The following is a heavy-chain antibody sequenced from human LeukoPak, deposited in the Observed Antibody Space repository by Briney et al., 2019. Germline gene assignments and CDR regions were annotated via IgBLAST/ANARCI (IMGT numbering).Heavy chain of an antibody. CDR2: IYYSGST. Sequence: SETLSLTCTVSGGSISSSSYYWGWIRQPPGKGLEWIGSIYYSGSTYYNPSLKSRVTISVDTSKNQFSLKLSSVTAADTAVYYCASIRNDYGGKTATDAFDIWGQGTMVTVSS. CDR1: GGSISSSSYY. D-gene: IGHD4-23*01. CDR3: ASIRNDYGGKTATDAFDI. J-gene: IGHJ3*02. V-gene: IGHV4-39*07.